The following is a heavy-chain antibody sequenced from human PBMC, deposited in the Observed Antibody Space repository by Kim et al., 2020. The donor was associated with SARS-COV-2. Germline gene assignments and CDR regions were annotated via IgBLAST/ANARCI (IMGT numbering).Heavy chain of an antibody. V-gene: IGHV3-21*01. D-gene: IGHD3-22*01. Sequence: GGSLRLSCAASGFTFSSYSMNWVRQAPGKGLEWVSSISSSSSYIYYADSVKGRFTISRDNAKNSLYLQMNSLRAEDTAVYYCARVGYYDSSGYFARSSPRGLDVWGQGTTVTVSS. J-gene: IGHJ6*02. CDR3: ARVGYYDSSGYFARSSPRGLDV. CDR1: GFTFSSYS. CDR2: ISSSSSYI.